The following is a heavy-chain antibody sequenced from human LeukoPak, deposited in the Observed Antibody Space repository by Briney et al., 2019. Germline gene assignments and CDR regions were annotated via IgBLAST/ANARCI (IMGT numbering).Heavy chain of an antibody. CDR1: GGSISSGDYY. CDR3: AREKGGSYLFDY. Sequence: SQTLSLTCTVSGGSISSGDYYWSWIRQPPVKGLEWIGYIYYSGSTYYNPSLKSRVTISVDTSKNQFSLKLSSVTAADTAVYYCAREKGGSYLFDYWGQGTLVTVSS. V-gene: IGHV4-30-4*08. CDR2: IYYSGST. J-gene: IGHJ4*02. D-gene: IGHD1-26*01.